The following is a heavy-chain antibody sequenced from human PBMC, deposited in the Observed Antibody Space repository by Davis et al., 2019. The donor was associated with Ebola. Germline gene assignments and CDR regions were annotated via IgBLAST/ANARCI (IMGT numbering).Heavy chain of an antibody. V-gene: IGHV3-23*01. Sequence: PGGSLRLSCAASGFTFSSYAMSWVRQAPGKGLEWVSTISDSGGSTYYADSVKDRFTISRDNSENTLYLQMNSLSAEDTAVYYCAKAYANPSKRFDSWGQGALVTVS. CDR3: AKAYANPSKRFDS. CDR1: GFTFSSYA. D-gene: IGHD2-2*01. CDR2: ISDSGGST. J-gene: IGHJ4*02.